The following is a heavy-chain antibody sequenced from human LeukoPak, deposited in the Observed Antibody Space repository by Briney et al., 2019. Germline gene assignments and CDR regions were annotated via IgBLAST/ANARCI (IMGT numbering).Heavy chain of an antibody. CDR2: IYYSGST. J-gene: IGHJ3*02. Sequence: TSETLSLTCTVSGGSMSSHYWSWIRQPPGKGLEWIGYIYYSGSTYYNPSLQSRVTISVDTSKNHFSLKLTPVTAADTAVYYCARLLDNDSSGDPDTFDMWGQGTMVTVSS. CDR3: ARLLDNDSSGDPDTFDM. CDR1: GGSMSSHY. D-gene: IGHD3-22*01. V-gene: IGHV4-59*11.